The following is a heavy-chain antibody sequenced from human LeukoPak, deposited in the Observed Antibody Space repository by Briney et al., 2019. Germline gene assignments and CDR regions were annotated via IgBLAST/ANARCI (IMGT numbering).Heavy chain of an antibody. V-gene: IGHV1-69*05. J-gene: IGHJ4*02. CDR2: IIPIFGTA. CDR3: AIGNLILAKLPLTCSGAARRVPMTPAPAELYASKGFVY. Sequence: ASVKVSCKASGGTFSSYSISWVRQAPGQGLEWMGGIIPIFGTANYAQKFQGRVTITTDESTSTAYMELSSLRSEDTAVYYCAIGNLILAKLPLTCSGAARRVPMTPAPAELYASKGFVYWGPGNLVTVSS. D-gene: IGHD6-6*01. CDR1: GGTFSSYS.